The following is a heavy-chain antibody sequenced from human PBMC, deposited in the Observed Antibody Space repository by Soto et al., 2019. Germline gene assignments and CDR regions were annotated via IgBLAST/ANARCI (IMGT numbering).Heavy chain of an antibody. CDR1: GGSISSGGYY. CDR3: ARDLIDYYDSSGAREHDAFDI. Sequence: PSETLSLTCTVSGGSISSGGYYWSWIRQHPGKGLEWFGYIYYSGSTYYNPSLKSRVTISVDTSKNQFSLKLSSVTAADTAVYYCARDLIDYYDSSGAREHDAFDIWGQGTMVTVSS. D-gene: IGHD3-22*01. CDR2: IYYSGST. V-gene: IGHV4-31*03. J-gene: IGHJ3*02.